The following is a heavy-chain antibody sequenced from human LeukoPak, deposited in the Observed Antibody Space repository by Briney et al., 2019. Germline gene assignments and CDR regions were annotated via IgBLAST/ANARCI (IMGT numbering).Heavy chain of an antibody. V-gene: IGHV4-34*01. J-gene: IGHJ5*02. CDR3: AKNGQSGFSFDP. Sequence: SETLSPTCAVYGGSLNGHYWSWIRQPPGKGLEWIGEGSESGGTKFNPSLKSRVTISADTSKNQFSLKLNSVTAADTAVYYCAKNGQSGFSFDPWGQGTLVTVSS. CDR2: GSESGGT. D-gene: IGHD3-3*01. CDR1: GGSLNGHY.